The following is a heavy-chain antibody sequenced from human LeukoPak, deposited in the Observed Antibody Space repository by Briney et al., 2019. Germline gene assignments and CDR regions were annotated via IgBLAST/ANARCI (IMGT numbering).Heavy chain of an antibody. CDR2: INPNSGGT. J-gene: IGHJ4*02. D-gene: IGHD3-9*01. CDR3: ARDDRSSDGMTHYDILTGYYYY. V-gene: IGHV1-2*02. CDR1: GYTXTGYY. Sequence: ASVKVSCKASGYTXTGYYMHWVRQIPGKGLAWIEWINPNSGGTNYEQKFQGRVTMTRDTSISTAYMELSRLRSDDTAVYYCARDDRSSDGMTHYDILTGYYYYWGQGTLVNVSS.